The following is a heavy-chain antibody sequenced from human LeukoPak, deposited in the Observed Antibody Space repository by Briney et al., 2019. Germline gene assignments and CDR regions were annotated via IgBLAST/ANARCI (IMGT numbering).Heavy chain of an antibody. CDR2: IYSGGKT. CDR3: ARGTRPSIVY. CDR1: GFTVSSNY. D-gene: IGHD1-26*01. V-gene: IGHV3-66*01. J-gene: IGHJ4*02. Sequence: PGGSLTLSCAASGFTVSSNYMSWARQAPGKGLEWVSFIYSGGKTYSADSAKGRSTISRDNSKNTLYLQVDSLRAEDTVLYYGARGTRPSIVYWGQGTLVTVSS.